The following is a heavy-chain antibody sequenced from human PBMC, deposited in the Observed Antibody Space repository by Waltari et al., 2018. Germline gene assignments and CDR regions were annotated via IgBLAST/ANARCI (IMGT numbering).Heavy chain of an antibody. V-gene: IGHV3-23*01. CDR3: ARDVDSNPEGTY. D-gene: IGHD1-1*01. J-gene: IGHJ4*02. Sequence: EVHLLESGGGLVQPGGSLRLSCAASGFTFRRYAMNWVRQAPGKGLEWVSSISGRSERINYADSVKGRFTISRDNSKNTLYRQMDGLRDEDTAVYYCARDVDSNPEGTYWGQGTLVTVSS. CDR1: GFTFRRYA. CDR2: ISGRSERI.